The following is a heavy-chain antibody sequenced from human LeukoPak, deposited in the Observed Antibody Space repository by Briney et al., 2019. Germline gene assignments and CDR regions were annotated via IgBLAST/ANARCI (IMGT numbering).Heavy chain of an antibody. CDR3: ARREGYGDLPDAFDI. J-gene: IGHJ3*02. Sequence: GASVKVSCKASGYTFTGYYMHWVRQAPGQGLEWMGWINPNSGGTNYAQKFQGRVTMTRDTSISTAYMELSRLRSDDTAVYYCARREGYGDLPDAFDIWGQGTMVTVSS. CDR2: INPNSGGT. V-gene: IGHV1-2*02. D-gene: IGHD4-17*01. CDR1: GYTFTGYY.